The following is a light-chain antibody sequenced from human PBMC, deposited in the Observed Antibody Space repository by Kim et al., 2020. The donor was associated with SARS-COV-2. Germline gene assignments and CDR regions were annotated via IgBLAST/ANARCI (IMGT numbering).Light chain of an antibody. J-gene: IGKJ2*01. CDR1: QSVSNNY. V-gene: IGKV3-20*01. Sequence: EIVLTQSPCTLSLSPGERATLSCRASQSVSNNYLAWYQQKPGQAPRLLIYGASSRATGIPDRFSGSGSGTDFTLTISRLEPEDFVVYYCQQYGSSPYTFGQGTKLEI. CDR2: GAS. CDR3: QQYGSSPYT.